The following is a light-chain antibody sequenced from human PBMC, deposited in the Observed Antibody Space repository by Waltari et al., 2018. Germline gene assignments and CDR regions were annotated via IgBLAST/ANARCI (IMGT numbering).Light chain of an antibody. CDR3: CSYAGDTTWV. V-gene: IGLV2-23*01. CDR1: SSDVGSYNL. Sequence: QSALTQPASVSGSPGQSITISCTGTSSDVGSYNLVSWYQQHPGKAPKFMIYEGSKRPSGVSNRFSVSKSGNTASLTISGLQADDEADYYCCSYAGDTTWVFGGGTKLTVL. CDR2: EGS. J-gene: IGLJ3*02.